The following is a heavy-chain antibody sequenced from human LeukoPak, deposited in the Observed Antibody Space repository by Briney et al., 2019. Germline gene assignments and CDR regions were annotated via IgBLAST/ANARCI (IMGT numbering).Heavy chain of an antibody. Sequence: GASVKVSCKVSGYTLTELSMHWVRQAPGKGLEWMGGFDPEDGETIYAQKFQSRVTMTEDTSTDTAYMELSSLRSEDTAVYYCATYLLRFGFHYFDYWGQGTLVTVSS. CDR2: FDPEDGET. D-gene: IGHD3-10*01. J-gene: IGHJ4*02. V-gene: IGHV1-24*01. CDR3: ATYLLRFGFHYFDY. CDR1: GYTLTELS.